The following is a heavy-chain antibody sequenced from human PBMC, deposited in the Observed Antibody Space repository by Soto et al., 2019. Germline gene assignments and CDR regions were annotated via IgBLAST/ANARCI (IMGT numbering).Heavy chain of an antibody. CDR3: ARVQEYSRSPASFDY. J-gene: IGHJ4*02. Sequence: GASVKVSFKASGYTFTSYGISWVRHAPGQGLEWMGWISPYNGNTNYAQKLQGRVTMTTDTSTSTAYMELRSLTSDDTAVYYCARVQEYSRSPASFDYWGQGTRVTVSS. CDR2: ISPYNGNT. V-gene: IGHV1-18*01. CDR1: GYTFTSYG. D-gene: IGHD6-6*01.